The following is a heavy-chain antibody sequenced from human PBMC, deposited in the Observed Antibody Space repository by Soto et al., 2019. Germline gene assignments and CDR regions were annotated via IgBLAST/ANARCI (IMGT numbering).Heavy chain of an antibody. D-gene: IGHD2-2*01. J-gene: IGHJ6*03. CDR2: ISYSGST. CDR1: GVSISSSSYY. Sequence: SDTLSLTCTVSGVSISSSSYYWGWIRQPPGKGLEGIGSISYSGSTYYNPSLKIRVTISVDTSKNQFSLKLRAVTAADTAVYYCARRGRGSSTTHPGGYYYMDVWGKGTPVTVSS. CDR3: ARRGRGSSTTHPGGYYYMDV. V-gene: IGHV4-39*01.